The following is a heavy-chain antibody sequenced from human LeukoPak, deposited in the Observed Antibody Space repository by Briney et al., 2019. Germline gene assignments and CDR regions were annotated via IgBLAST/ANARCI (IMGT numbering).Heavy chain of an antibody. CDR3: AKGSSGWYYHFDY. Sequence: PGGSLRLSCAASGFTFSSYAMSWVRQAPGKGLEWVSAISGSGGSTYYADSVKGRFTTSRDNSKNTLYLQMNSLGAEDTAVYYCAKGSSGWYYHFDYWGQGTLVTVSS. CDR1: GFTFSSYA. D-gene: IGHD6-19*01. V-gene: IGHV3-23*01. J-gene: IGHJ4*02. CDR2: ISGSGGST.